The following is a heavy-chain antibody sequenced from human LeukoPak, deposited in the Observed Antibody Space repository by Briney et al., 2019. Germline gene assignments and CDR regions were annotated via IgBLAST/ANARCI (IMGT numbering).Heavy chain of an antibody. D-gene: IGHD3-22*01. CDR1: GFTFSSYG. V-gene: IGHV3-30*18. J-gene: IGHJ4*02. CDR3: AKEGPIKGGYYDSSGYYLDY. Sequence: GRSLRLSCAASGFTFSSYGMHWVRQAPGKGLEWVAVVSYDGRNKYYADSVKGRFTISRDNSKNTLYLQMNSLRAEDTAVYYCAKEGPIKGGYYDSSGYYLDYWGQGTLVTVSS. CDR2: VSYDGRNK.